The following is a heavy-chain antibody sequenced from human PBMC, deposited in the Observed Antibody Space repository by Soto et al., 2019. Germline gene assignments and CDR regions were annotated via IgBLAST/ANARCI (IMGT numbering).Heavy chain of an antibody. CDR3: ARQAAAGKYYYGMDV. CDR1: GYSFTTYW. V-gene: IGHV5-51*01. J-gene: IGHJ6*02. CDR2: IYPGDSDT. Sequence: EVQLVQSGAEVRKPGESLKISCKGSGYSFTTYWIGWVRQMPGKGLECMGIIYPGDSDTRYGPSFQGQVTISADKSISTAYLQWSSLKAADTAMYYCARQAAAGKYYYGMDVWGQGTTVTGSS. D-gene: IGHD6-13*01.